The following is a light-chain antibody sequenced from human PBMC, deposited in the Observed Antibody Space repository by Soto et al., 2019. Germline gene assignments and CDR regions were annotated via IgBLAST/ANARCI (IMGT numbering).Light chain of an antibody. CDR3: KQYNSDAWT. Sequence: DIQMTQSPSTLSASVGDRVTITCRASQSISSWLAWYQQKPGKAPKLLIYDASSWESGVPSRFSGSGSGTEFTLTISSLQPDDFATYYCKQYNSDAWTCGQGTKGE. V-gene: IGKV1-5*01. J-gene: IGKJ1*01. CDR1: QSISSW. CDR2: DAS.